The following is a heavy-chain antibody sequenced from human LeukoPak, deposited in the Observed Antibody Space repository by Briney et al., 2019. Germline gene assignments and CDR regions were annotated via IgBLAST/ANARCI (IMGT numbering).Heavy chain of an antibody. CDR3: ARALPYDFWSDYYPIFGAFVI. CDR2: ISNSSSYI. J-gene: IGHJ3*02. V-gene: IGHV3-21*01. CDR1: GFTFSSYS. Sequence: GGSLRLSCAASGFTFSSYSMNWVRQAPGKGLEWVSSISNSSSYIYYADSVKGRFTISRDNAKNSLYLQMNSLSAEDTAMYYCARALPYDFWSDYYPIFGAFVISGERTMGTVSS. D-gene: IGHD3-3*01.